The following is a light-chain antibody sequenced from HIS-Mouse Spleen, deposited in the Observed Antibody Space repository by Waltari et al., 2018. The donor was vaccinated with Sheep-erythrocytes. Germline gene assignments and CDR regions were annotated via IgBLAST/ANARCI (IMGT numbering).Light chain of an antibody. J-gene: IGLJ2*01. V-gene: IGLV2-14*01. CDR3: SSYTSSSTPGV. Sequence: GTSSDVGGYNYVTWYQQHPGKAPKLMIYEVSKRPSGVSNRFSGSKSGNTASLTISGLKAEDEADYYCSSYTSSSTPGVFGGGTKLTVL. CDR2: EVS. CDR1: SSDVGGYNY.